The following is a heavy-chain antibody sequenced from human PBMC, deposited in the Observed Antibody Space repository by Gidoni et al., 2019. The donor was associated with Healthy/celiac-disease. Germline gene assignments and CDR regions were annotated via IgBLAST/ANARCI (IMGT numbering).Heavy chain of an antibody. Sequence: QVQLQESGPGLVKPSQTLSLTCTVSGGSISSGSYYWSWIRQPAGKGLEWIGRIYTSGSTNYNPSLKSRVTISVDTSKNQFSLKLSSVTAADTAVYYCARAGSEMAYWGQGTLVTVSS. CDR3: ARAGSEMAY. D-gene: IGHD2-8*01. CDR1: GGSISSGSYY. CDR2: IYTSGST. V-gene: IGHV4-61*02. J-gene: IGHJ4*02.